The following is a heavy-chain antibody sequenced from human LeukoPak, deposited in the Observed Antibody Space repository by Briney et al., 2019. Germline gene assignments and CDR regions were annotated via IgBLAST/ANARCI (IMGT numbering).Heavy chain of an antibody. Sequence: GGSLRLSCAASGFTFSSYAMSWVRQAPGKGLEWASAISGSGGSTYYADSVKGRFTISRDNSKNTLYLQMNSLRAEDTAVYYCAKDAADSSGYYSKLHFDYWGQGTLVTVSS. J-gene: IGHJ4*02. CDR3: AKDAADSSGYYSKLHFDY. D-gene: IGHD3-22*01. V-gene: IGHV3-23*01. CDR2: ISGSGGST. CDR1: GFTFSSYA.